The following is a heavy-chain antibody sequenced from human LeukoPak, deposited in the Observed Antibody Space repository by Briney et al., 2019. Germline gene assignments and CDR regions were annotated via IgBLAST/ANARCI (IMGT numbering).Heavy chain of an antibody. D-gene: IGHD6-19*01. Sequence: GGSLRLSCAASGFTFSSYSMNWVRQAPGKGLEWVSSISSSSSYIYYADSVKGRFTISRDNAKNSLYPQMNSLRAEDTAVYYCARDSSGAGTRGGDYWGQGTLVTVSS. J-gene: IGHJ4*02. V-gene: IGHV3-21*01. CDR3: ARDSSGAGTRGGDY. CDR1: GFTFSSYS. CDR2: ISSSSSYI.